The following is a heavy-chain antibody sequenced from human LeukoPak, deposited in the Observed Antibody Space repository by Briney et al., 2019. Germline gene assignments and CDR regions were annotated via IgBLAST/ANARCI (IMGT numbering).Heavy chain of an antibody. D-gene: IGHD3-22*01. J-gene: IGHJ4*02. CDR3: ATRNYYDSRGYYSYYFAF. CDR2: ISSSGDAT. CDR1: GFTFSSHA. Sequence: PGGSLRLSCAVSGFTFSSHAMSWVRQAPGKGLEWLSGISSSGDATSHADSVRGRFSISRDNSRNTLYLQINSLRVEDTAAYYCATRNYYDSRGYYSYYFAFWGQGTLGTVS. V-gene: IGHV3-23*01.